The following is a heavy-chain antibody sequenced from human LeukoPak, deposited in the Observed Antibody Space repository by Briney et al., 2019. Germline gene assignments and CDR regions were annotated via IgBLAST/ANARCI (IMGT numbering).Heavy chain of an antibody. D-gene: IGHD3-10*01. V-gene: IGHV1-69*01. J-gene: IGHJ4*02. Sequence: ASVKVSCKASGGTFSSYAISWVRQAPGQGLEWLGGIIPIFGTANYAQKFQGRVTITADESTSTAYMELSSLRSEDTGVYYCARGMVRGVIPNPLGYWGQGTLVTVSS. CDR1: GGTFSSYA. CDR3: ARGMVRGVIPNPLGY. CDR2: IIPIFGTA.